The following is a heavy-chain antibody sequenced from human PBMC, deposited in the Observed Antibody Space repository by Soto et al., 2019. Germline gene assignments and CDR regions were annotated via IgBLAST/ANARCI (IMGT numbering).Heavy chain of an antibody. V-gene: IGHV1-46*01. CDR1: GYTFTSYY. CDR3: ARPYYYDSSGYYFDY. CDR2: INPSGGST. J-gene: IGHJ4*02. Sequence: ASVKVSFKASGYTFTSYYMHWLRQAPGQGLERMGIINPSGGSTSYAQKFQGRVTMTRDTSTSTVYMELSSLRSEDTAVYYCARPYYYDSSGYYFDYWGQGTLVTVSS. D-gene: IGHD3-22*01.